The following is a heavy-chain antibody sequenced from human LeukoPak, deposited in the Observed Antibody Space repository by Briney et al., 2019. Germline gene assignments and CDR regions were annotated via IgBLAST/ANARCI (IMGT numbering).Heavy chain of an antibody. D-gene: IGHD1-26*01. V-gene: IGHV3-66*01. Sequence: QSGGSLTLSCAASGFNVSINYMSWVRQAPGKGLEWVSGIYSGGSTYYSDSVKGRFTLSRDKPKNMVFLQINRLRAEDTAVYFCARGSPFDDWGQGTLVTVSS. J-gene: IGHJ4*02. CDR1: GFNVSINY. CDR2: IYSGGST. CDR3: ARGSPFDD.